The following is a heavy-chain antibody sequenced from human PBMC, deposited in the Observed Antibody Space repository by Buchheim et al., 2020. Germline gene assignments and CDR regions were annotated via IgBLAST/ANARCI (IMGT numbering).Heavy chain of an antibody. CDR1: GFTFSSYE. CDR3: ASLIAPYYDILTGYSYYGMDV. Sequence: EVQLVESGGGLVQPGGSLRLSCAASGFTFSSYEMNWVRQAPGKGLEWVSYISSSGSTIYYADSVKGRFTISRDNPKNSLYLQMNSLRAEDTAVYYCASLIAPYYDILTGYSYYGMDVWGQGTT. V-gene: IGHV3-48*03. J-gene: IGHJ6*02. CDR2: ISSSGSTI. D-gene: IGHD3-9*01.